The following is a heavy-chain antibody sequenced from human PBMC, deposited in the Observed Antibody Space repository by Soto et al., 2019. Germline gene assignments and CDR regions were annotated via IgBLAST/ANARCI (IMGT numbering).Heavy chain of an antibody. D-gene: IGHD1-26*01. CDR3: AFYLPGGSYYGNRAIDY. CDR1: GGSISSSSYY. CDR2: IYYSGST. Sequence: QLQLQESGPGLVKPSETLSLTCTVSGGSISSSSYYWGWIRQPPGKGLEWIGSIYYSGSTYYNPSLKSRVTISVDTSKNQFSLKLSSVTAADTAVYYCAFYLPGGSYYGNRAIDYWGQGTLVTVSS. V-gene: IGHV4-39*01. J-gene: IGHJ4*02.